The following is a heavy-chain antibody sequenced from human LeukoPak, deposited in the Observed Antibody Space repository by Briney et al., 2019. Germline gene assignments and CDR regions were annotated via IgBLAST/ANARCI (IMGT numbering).Heavy chain of an antibody. D-gene: IGHD3-10*01. V-gene: IGHV3-30*18. CDR3: AKDPGSL. CDR1: GFTFISYG. Sequence: GGSLRLSCAASGFTFISYGMHWVRQAPGKGLEWVAVISYDGSNKYYADSVKGRFTISRDNSKNTLYLQMNSLRAEDTAVYYCAKDPGSLWGQGTLVTVSS. CDR2: ISYDGSNK. J-gene: IGHJ4*02.